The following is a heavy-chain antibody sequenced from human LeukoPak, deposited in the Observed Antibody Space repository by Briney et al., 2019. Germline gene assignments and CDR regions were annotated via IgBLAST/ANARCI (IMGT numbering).Heavy chain of an antibody. CDR1: GGSFSGYY. J-gene: IGHJ6*03. D-gene: IGHD2-2*02. CDR3: ARGIVVVPAAISDYYYYYMDV. V-gene: IGHV4-34*01. CDR2: INHSGST. Sequence: SETLSLTCAVYGGSFSGYYWSWIRQPPGKGLEWIGEINHSGSTNYNPSLKSRVTISVDTSKNQFSLKLSSVTAADTAVYYCARGIVVVPAAISDYYYYYMDVWGKGTTVTVSS.